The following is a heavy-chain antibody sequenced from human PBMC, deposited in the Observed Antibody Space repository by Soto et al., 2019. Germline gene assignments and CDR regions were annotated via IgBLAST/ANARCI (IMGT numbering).Heavy chain of an antibody. V-gene: IGHV3-7*01. J-gene: IGHJ4*02. D-gene: IGHD4-17*01. CDR3: ATDTTVTALGH. CDR1: GFTFSSFW. Sequence: EVQLVESGGGLVQSGGSLRLSCAASGFTFSSFWMNWVRQAPGKGLEWVANIEEDGNEKNYVDSVKGRFTISRDNARNSLYLQMNSLRAEDTAVYYCATDTTVTALGHWGQGTLVTVSS. CDR2: IEEDGNEK.